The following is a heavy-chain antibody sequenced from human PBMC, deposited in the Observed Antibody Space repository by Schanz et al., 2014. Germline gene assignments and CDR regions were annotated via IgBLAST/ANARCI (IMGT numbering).Heavy chain of an antibody. CDR3: ERGAGGLDT. CDR1: GFSFSNYW. Sequence: EVQLVESGGGLIQPGGSLRLSCAASGFSFSNYWMHWVRQGPGSGLVWVSHINNAGSDTTYADSVKGRFTISRDNTRNTLYLQMNSLSAEDTAVYYCERGAGGLDTWGQGTPVTVSS. D-gene: IGHD3-16*01. CDR2: INNAGSDT. V-gene: IGHV3-74*02. J-gene: IGHJ5*02.